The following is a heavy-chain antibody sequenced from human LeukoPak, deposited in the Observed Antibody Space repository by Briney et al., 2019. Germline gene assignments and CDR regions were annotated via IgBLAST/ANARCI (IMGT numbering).Heavy chain of an antibody. D-gene: IGHD1-26*01. Sequence: ASVKVSCKASGGTFSSYAISWVRQAPGQGLEWMGGIIPIFGTANYAQKFQGRVTITADESTSTAYMELSSLRSVDTAVYYCARTDSGSYYGPLKYWGQGTLVTVSS. CDR3: ARTDSGSYYGPLKY. V-gene: IGHV1-69*13. CDR1: GGTFSSYA. J-gene: IGHJ4*02. CDR2: IIPIFGTA.